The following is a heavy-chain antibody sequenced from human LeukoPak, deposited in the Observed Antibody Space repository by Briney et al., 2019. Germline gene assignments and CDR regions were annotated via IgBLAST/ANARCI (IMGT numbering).Heavy chain of an antibody. D-gene: IGHD2-8*01. CDR1: GGSFSGYY. V-gene: IGHV4-34*01. J-gene: IGHJ6*02. CDR3: ARATDDEFYLYYGMDV. Sequence: PSETLFLTCAVYGGSFSGYYWTWIRQLPGKGLQWIGEISDSGSTNYNPSLKSRITMSVDTSKNQISLRLSSVIAADTAIYYCARATDDEFYLYYGMDVWGQGTAVTVSS. CDR2: ISDSGST.